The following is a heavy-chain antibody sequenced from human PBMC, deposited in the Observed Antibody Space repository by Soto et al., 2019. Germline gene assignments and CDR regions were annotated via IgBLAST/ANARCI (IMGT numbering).Heavy chain of an antibody. CDR2: IYYSGST. CDR1: GGSISTRSSY. Sequence: SETLSLTCTVSGGSISTRSSYWGWIRQPPGKGLEWIGCIYYSGSTYYNPSLKSRVTISVDTSKNQFSLKLSSVTAADTAVYYCARDGGGGYSYTWFDPWGQGTLVTVSS. V-gene: IGHV4-39*07. D-gene: IGHD5-18*01. J-gene: IGHJ5*02. CDR3: ARDGGGGYSYTWFDP.